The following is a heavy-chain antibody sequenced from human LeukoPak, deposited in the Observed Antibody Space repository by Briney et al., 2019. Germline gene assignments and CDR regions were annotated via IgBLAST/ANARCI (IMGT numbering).Heavy chain of an antibody. CDR2: ISGSGGST. V-gene: IGHV3-23*01. CDR3: ASRYGDSGSPFDY. J-gene: IGHJ4*02. Sequence: PGGSLRLSCVASGFTFSSYAMSWVRQAPGKGLEWVSAISGSGGSTYYADSVKGRFTISRDNSKNTLYLQMKSLRAEDTAVYYCASRYGDSGSPFDYWGQGTLVTVSS. CDR1: GFTFSSYA. D-gene: IGHD4-17*01.